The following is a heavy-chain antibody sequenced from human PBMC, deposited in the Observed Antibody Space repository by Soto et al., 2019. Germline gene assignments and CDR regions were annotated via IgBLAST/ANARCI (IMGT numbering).Heavy chain of an antibody. Sequence: PSETLSLTCTVSSGSISSYYWSWIRQPPGKGLEWIGYIYYSGSTNYNPSLKSRVTISVDTSKNQFSLKLSSVTAADTAVYYCARAAGTYSSSWYSGPGYYGMDVWAQGTTVTVSS. CDR1: SGSISSYY. CDR2: IYYSGST. D-gene: IGHD6-13*01. CDR3: ARAAGTYSSSWYSGPGYYGMDV. J-gene: IGHJ6*02. V-gene: IGHV4-59*01.